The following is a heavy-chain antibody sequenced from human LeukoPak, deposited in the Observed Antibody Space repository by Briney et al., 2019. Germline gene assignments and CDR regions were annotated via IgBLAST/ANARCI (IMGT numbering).Heavy chain of an antibody. V-gene: IGHV4-39*01. CDR1: GGSISGSNSY. CDR2: IYYSGST. CDR3: ARHDYGSVTYYYFYYSMDV. Sequence: SETLSLTCTVSGGSISGSNSYWGWIRQPPGKGLEWIGYIYYSGSTYYNPSLKSRVTISVDTSKNQFSLKLSSVTAADTAVYYCARHDYGSVTYYYFYYSMDVWGKGTTVTVSS. J-gene: IGHJ6*04. D-gene: IGHD3-10*01.